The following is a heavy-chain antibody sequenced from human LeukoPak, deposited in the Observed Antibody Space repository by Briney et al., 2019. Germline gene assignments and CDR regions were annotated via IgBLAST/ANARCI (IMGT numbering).Heavy chain of an antibody. V-gene: IGHV3-30*04. CDR3: ARDTGAFDI. CDR2: ISYDGSNK. CDR1: GFTFSSYA. J-gene: IGHJ3*02. Sequence: GGSLRLSCAASGFTFSSYAMHWVRQAPGKGLEGVAVISYDGSNKYYADSVKGRFTISRDNSKNTLYLQMNSLRAEDTAVYYCARDTGAFDIWGQGTMVTVSS. D-gene: IGHD1-14*01.